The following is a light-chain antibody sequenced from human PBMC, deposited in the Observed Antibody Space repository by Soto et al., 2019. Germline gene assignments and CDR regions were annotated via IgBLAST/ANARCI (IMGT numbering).Light chain of an antibody. CDR2: DVS. J-gene: IGLJ2*01. CDR3: SSYTTSSSPHVV. CDR1: SSDVGAYNY. V-gene: IGLV2-14*03. Sequence: QSVLTQPASVSGSPGQSITISCTGTSSDVGAYNYVSWYQHHPGKAPKLMIFDVSNRPSGVSTRFSGSKSGNTASLTISGLQAEDEAAYYCSSYTTSSSPHVVFGGGTKVTVL.